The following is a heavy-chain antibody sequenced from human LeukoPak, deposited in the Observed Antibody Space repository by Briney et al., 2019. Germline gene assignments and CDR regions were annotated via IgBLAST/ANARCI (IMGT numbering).Heavy chain of an antibody. CDR1: GFTFGDYA. CDR2: IRSKAYGGTT. D-gene: IGHD3-22*01. J-gene: IGHJ3*02. Sequence: GGSLRLSCTASGFTFGDYAMSWFRQAPGKGLEWVGFIRSKAYGGTTEYAASVKGRFTISRDDSKSIAYLQMNSLKTEDTAVYYCTSPYYYDKDAFDIWGQGTMVTVSS. V-gene: IGHV3-49*03. CDR3: TSPYYYDKDAFDI.